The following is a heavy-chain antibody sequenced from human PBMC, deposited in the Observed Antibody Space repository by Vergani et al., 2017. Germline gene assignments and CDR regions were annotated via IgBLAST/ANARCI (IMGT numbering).Heavy chain of an antibody. CDR3: TKGSRGYTGYFLDY. V-gene: IGHV3-23*01. D-gene: IGHD5-12*01. CDR2: VSGSSATP. Sequence: EVQLLESGGGLVQPGGSLRLSCEASGFSFPGYAMSWVRQAPGKGLEWVSSVSGSSATPYYADSVKGRFIISRDKSKNTLHLQMNSLRAEDTAVYYCTKGSRGYTGYFLDYWGQGTLATVSS. J-gene: IGHJ4*02. CDR1: GFSFPGYA.